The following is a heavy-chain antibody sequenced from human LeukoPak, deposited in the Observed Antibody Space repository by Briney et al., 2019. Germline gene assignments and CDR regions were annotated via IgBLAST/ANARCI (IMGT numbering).Heavy chain of an antibody. CDR2: ISGSGGST. D-gene: IGHD2-15*01. J-gene: IGHJ4*02. Sequence: GGSLRLSCAGSGCTFSSYAMSWVRQAPGKGLEWVSAISGSGGSTYYADSVKGRFTISRDNSKNTLYLQMNSLRAEDTAVYYCAKDLMRVVAAVFDYWGQGTLVTVSS. V-gene: IGHV3-23*01. CDR1: GCTFSSYA. CDR3: AKDLMRVVAAVFDY.